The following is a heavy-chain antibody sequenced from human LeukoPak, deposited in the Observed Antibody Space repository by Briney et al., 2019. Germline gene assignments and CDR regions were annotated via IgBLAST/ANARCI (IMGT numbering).Heavy chain of an antibody. Sequence: GRSLRLSCAASGFTFSSYAMHWVRQAPGKGLEWVAVISYDGSNKYYADSVKGRFTISRDNSQNTLYVQMNSLRAEDTAVYYCAKDQGYSSAWYSRDGFDMWGQGTMVTVSS. D-gene: IGHD6-19*01. CDR1: GFTFSSYA. CDR3: AKDQGYSSAWYSRDGFDM. V-gene: IGHV3-30-3*01. CDR2: ISYDGSNK. J-gene: IGHJ3*02.